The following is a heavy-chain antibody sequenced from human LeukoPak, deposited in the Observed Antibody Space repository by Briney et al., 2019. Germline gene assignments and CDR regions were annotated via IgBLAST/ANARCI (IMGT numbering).Heavy chain of an antibody. Sequence: SETLSLTCAVYGGSFSGYYWSWIRQPPGKGLEWIGYIYYSGSTNYNPSLKSRVTISVDTSKNQFSLKLSSVTAADTAVYYCARERDYGDYGYYYYGMDVWGQGTTVTVSS. CDR1: GGSFSGYY. CDR2: IYYSGST. V-gene: IGHV4-59*01. J-gene: IGHJ6*02. CDR3: ARERDYGDYGYYYYGMDV. D-gene: IGHD4-17*01.